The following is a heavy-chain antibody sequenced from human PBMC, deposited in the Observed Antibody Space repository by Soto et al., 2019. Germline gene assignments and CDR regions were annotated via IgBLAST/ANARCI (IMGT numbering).Heavy chain of an antibody. CDR2: IYYSGST. CDR1: GGSISSYY. V-gene: IGHV4-59*08. D-gene: IGHD1-26*01. Sequence: SETLSLTCTVSGGSISSYYWSWIRQPPGKGLEWIGYIYYSGSTNYNPSLKSRVTISVDTSKNQFSLKLSSVTAADTAVYYCARRWGYAFDSWGQGRMVTVSS. CDR3: ARRWGYAFDS. J-gene: IGHJ3*02.